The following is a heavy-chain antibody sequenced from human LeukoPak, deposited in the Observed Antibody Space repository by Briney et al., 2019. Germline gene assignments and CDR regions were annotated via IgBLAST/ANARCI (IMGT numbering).Heavy chain of an antibody. CDR1: GFTFSNNA. J-gene: IGHJ6*02. CDR3: AREIPPKSWYSSSWYNGYRYYYGMDV. Sequence: PGGSLRLSCAVSGFTFSNNAMSWVRQAPGKGLEWVSGISDTGGGTYYADSVKGRFTISRDNSKNTLYLQMNSLRAEDTAVYYCAREIPPKSWYSSSWYNGYRYYYGMDVWGQGTTVTVSS. CDR2: ISDTGGGT. D-gene: IGHD6-13*01. V-gene: IGHV3-23*01.